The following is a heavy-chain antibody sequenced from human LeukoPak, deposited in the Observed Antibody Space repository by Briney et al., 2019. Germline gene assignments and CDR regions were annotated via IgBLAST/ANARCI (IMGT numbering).Heavy chain of an antibody. V-gene: IGHV3-30-3*02. Sequence: GGSLRLSCAASGFTFSSYPMHWVRQAPGKGLEWVVVISYDGSEKHYADPVKGRFTISRDNAKNSLYLEMNSLKPEDTALYYCAKLMVGGLTKSPFDSWGQGTLVTVSS. CDR3: AKLMVGGLTKSPFDS. D-gene: IGHD3-10*01. CDR2: ISYDGSEK. J-gene: IGHJ4*02. CDR1: GFTFSSYP.